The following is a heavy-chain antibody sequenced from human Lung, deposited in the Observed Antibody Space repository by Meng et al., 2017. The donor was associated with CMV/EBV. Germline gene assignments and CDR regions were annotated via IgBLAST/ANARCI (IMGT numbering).Heavy chain of an antibody. J-gene: IGHJ4*02. D-gene: IGHD6-19*01. CDR3: ASFPPPGKQWLVTDY. V-gene: IGHV4-4*02. CDR1: GGSISSSNW. CDR2: IYHSGST. Sequence: QVRLQESGPGLVKPSGTLSLTGPVSGGSISSSNWWSWVRQPPGKGLEWIGEIYHSGSTNYNPSLKSRVTISVDKSKNQFSLKLSSVTAADTAVYYCASFPPPGKQWLVTDYWGQGTLVTVAS.